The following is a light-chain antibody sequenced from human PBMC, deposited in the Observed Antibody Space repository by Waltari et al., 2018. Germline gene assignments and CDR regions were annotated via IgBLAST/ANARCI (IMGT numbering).Light chain of an antibody. V-gene: IGKV1-16*01. CDR3: HHYDDYPYT. CDR1: QSISTY. J-gene: IGKJ2*01. CDR2: AAS. Sequence: DIQLTQSPSSLSGSVGDRGTITCRASQSISTYLAWFQQKPGKAPKSLIYAASRLQSEGPSRFSGSGSGTEFTLTISSLQPEDFATYYCHHYDDYPYTFGQGTKLEIK.